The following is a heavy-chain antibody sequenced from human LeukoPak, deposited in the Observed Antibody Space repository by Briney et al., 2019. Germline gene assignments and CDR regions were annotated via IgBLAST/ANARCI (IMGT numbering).Heavy chain of an antibody. Sequence: GGSLRLSCAASGFTFSSYSMNWVRQAPGKGLEWVSSISSSSSYIYYADSVKGRFTISRDSAKNSLYLQMNSLRAEDTAVYYCARGTYCSSTSCPFDYWGQGTLVTVSS. D-gene: IGHD2-2*01. V-gene: IGHV3-21*01. CDR3: ARGTYCSSTSCPFDY. CDR1: GFTFSSYS. J-gene: IGHJ4*02. CDR2: ISSSSSYI.